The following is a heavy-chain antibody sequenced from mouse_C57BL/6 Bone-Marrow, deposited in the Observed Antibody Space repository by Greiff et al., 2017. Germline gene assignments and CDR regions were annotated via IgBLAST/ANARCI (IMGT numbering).Heavy chain of an antibody. Sequence: QVQLQQSGAELARPGASVKLSCKASGYTFTSYGISWVQQTTGQGLEWIGEIYPRSGNTYYTEKFKGKATLTADKSSSTAYMEIRSLTSEDSAVYFCARERGYYSNYVAYWGQGTLVTVSA. CDR1: GYTFTSYG. D-gene: IGHD2-5*01. CDR3: ARERGYYSNYVAY. CDR2: IYPRSGNT. J-gene: IGHJ3*01. V-gene: IGHV1-81*01.